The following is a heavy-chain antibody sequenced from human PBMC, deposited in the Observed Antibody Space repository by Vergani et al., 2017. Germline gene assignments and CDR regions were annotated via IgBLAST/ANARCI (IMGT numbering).Heavy chain of an antibody. V-gene: IGHV3-11*01. CDR3: AKSHARYYDSSGYQDWYFDL. D-gene: IGHD3-22*01. Sequence: QVQLVESGGGLVKPGGSLRLSCAASGFTFSDYYMSWIRQAPGKGLEWVSYISSSGSTIYYADSVKGRFTISRDNAKNSLYLQMNSLRAEDTAVYYCAKSHARYYDSSGYQDWYFDLWGRGTLVTVSS. J-gene: IGHJ2*01. CDR1: GFTFSDYY. CDR2: ISSSGSTI.